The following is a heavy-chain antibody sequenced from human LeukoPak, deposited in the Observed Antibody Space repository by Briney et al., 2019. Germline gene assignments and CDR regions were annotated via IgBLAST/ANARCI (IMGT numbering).Heavy chain of an antibody. J-gene: IGHJ3*02. V-gene: IGHV4-4*07. CDR1: GGSISSYY. CDR3: ARGLLWFGEPRGFDI. CDR2: IYTSGST. Sequence: SETLSLTCNVSGGSISSYYWSWIRQPAGQGLEWIGRIYTSGSTNYNPSLKSRVTMSVDTSTNQFSLKLSSVAEADTAGYYCARGLLWFGEPRGFDIWGQGTMVSVSS. D-gene: IGHD3-10*01.